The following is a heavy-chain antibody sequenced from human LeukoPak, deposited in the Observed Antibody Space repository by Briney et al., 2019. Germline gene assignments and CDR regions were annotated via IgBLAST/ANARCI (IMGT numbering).Heavy chain of an antibody. Sequence: ASVKLSCTASGYTSTTYGISWVRQAPGQGLEWMGWTYNSYTHYAQTLRDRLTMTTDTSTSTSYMELRSLRSDDTAVYYCARALAQGGSFDLYYFDSWGQGSLVTVSS. CDR1: GYTSTTYG. D-gene: IGHD3-9*01. CDR3: ARALAQGGSFDLYYFDS. J-gene: IGHJ4*02. V-gene: IGHV1-18*01. CDR2: TYNSYT.